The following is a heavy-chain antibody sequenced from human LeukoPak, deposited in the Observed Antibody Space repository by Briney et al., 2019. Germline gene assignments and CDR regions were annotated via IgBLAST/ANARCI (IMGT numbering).Heavy chain of an antibody. J-gene: IGHJ5*02. D-gene: IGHD4-23*01. CDR2: IYHSGST. Sequence: SETLSLTRTVSGYSISSGYYWGWIRQPPGKGLEWIGSIYHSGSTYYNPSLKSRVTISVDTSKNQFSLKLSSVTAADTAVYYCARDKLRWLTGGDWFDPWGQGTLVTVSS. CDR3: ARDKLRWLTGGDWFDP. CDR1: GYSISSGYY. V-gene: IGHV4-38-2*02.